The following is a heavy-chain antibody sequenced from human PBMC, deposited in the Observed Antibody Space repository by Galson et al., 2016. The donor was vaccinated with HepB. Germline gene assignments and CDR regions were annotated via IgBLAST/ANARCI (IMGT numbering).Heavy chain of an antibody. CDR3: SKDFCGDCYYFDC. J-gene: IGHJ4*02. D-gene: IGHD2-21*02. V-gene: IGHV3-23*01. Sequence: SLRLSCAVSGFTFSNYAMSWVRQAPGKGLEWVSAISGYGGTFYTDSVKGRFTISRDNSKNTLYLQMNSLRADDKAVYYCSKDFCGDCYYFDCWGQGTLVTVSS. CDR1: GFTFSNYA. CDR2: ISGYGGT.